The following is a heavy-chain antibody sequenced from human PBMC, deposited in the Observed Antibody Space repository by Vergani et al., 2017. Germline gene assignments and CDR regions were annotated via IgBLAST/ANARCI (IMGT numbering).Heavy chain of an antibody. CDR3: ARGERVLLWCGEPPDY. CDR1: GFTFSSYG. J-gene: IGHJ4*02. D-gene: IGHD3-10*01. V-gene: IGHV3-33*01. CDR2: IWYDGSNK. Sequence: QVQLVESGGGVVQPGRSLRLSCAASGFTFSSYGMHWVRQAPGKGLEWVAVIWYDGSNKYYADSVKGRFTISRDNSKNTLYLQMNSLRAEDTAVYYCARGERVLLWCGEPPDYWGQGTLVTVSS.